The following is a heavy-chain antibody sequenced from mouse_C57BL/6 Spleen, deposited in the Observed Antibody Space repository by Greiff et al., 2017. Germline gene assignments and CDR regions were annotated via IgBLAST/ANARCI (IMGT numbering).Heavy chain of an antibody. CDR3: ARTLYYYGSSCYFDY. D-gene: IGHD1-1*01. V-gene: IGHV1-82*01. CDR2: IYPGGGDT. CDR1: GYAFSSSW. J-gene: IGHJ2*01. Sequence: QVQLQQSGPELVKPGASVKISCKASGYAFSSSWMNWVKQRPGKGLEWIGRIYPGGGDTNYNGKFKGKATLTADKSSSTAYMQLSSLTSEDSAVYFCARTLYYYGSSCYFDYWGQGTTLTVSS.